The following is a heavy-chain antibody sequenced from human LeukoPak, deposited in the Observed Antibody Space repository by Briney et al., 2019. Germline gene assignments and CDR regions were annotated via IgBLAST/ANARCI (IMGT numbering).Heavy chain of an antibody. CDR1: GGSISSYY. V-gene: IGHV4-59*01. CDR2: LSKSGNT. J-gene: IGHJ4*02. Sequence: PSETLSLTCTVSGGSISSYYWSWIRLPPGKGLEWIGYLSKSGNTNYSPSLKSRVTIFGDTSKNQFSLKLSSVTAADTAVYYCARTYSGRSYYFDCWGQGTLVTVSS. CDR3: ARTYSGRSYYFDC. D-gene: IGHD1-26*01.